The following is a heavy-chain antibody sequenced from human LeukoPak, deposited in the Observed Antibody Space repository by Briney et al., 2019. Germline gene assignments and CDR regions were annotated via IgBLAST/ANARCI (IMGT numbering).Heavy chain of an antibody. V-gene: IGHV3-48*03. CDR1: GFTFSSYE. Sequence: GGSLRLSCAASGFTFSSYEMNWVRQAPGKGLEWVSYISSSGSTIYYADSVKGRFTISRDNAKNSLYLQMNSLRAEDTAVYYCARGPGPRPSWFDPWGQGTLVTVSS. CDR3: ARGPGPRPSWFDP. CDR2: ISSSGSTI. J-gene: IGHJ5*02.